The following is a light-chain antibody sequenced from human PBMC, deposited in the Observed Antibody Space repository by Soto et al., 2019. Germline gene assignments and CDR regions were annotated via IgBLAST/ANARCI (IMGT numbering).Light chain of an antibody. J-gene: IGKJ2*01. Sequence: VMTQSAATLSVSAKECFTGSCTSSQSVGTNLAWYQQKPGQAPRLLILGASTRASGIPAKFSGSGSGTGFTLSIGSLQSEDFAIYYCQQYDNWPPRWTFGQGTKVDIK. CDR2: GAS. CDR1: QSVGTN. CDR3: QQYDNWPPRWT. V-gene: IGKV3-15*01.